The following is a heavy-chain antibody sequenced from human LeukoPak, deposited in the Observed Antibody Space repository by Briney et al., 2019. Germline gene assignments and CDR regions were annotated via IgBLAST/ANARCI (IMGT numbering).Heavy chain of an antibody. CDR2: ISGSGGST. Sequence: GGSLRLSCAASGFTFSSYAMSWVRQAPGKGLEWVSTISGSGGSTYYADSVKGRFTISKDNSKNTVYLQMNSLRAEDTAVYYCAKDALRSSGGYYSDYWGQGTLVTVSS. CDR1: GFTFSSYA. D-gene: IGHD1-26*01. V-gene: IGHV3-23*01. CDR3: AKDALRSSGGYYSDY. J-gene: IGHJ4*02.